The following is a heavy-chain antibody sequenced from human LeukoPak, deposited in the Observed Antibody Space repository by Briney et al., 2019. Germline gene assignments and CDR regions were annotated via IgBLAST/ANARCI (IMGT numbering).Heavy chain of an antibody. CDR2: INPNSGGT. CDR1: GYTFTGYY. Sequence: GASVKVSCKASGYTFTGYYMHWVRQAPGQGLEWMGWINPNSGGTNYAQKFQGRVTMTRDTSISTAYMELSRLRSDDTAVYYCARGGPYYYDSSGYYPFDYWGQGTLVTVSS. V-gene: IGHV1-2*02. J-gene: IGHJ4*02. D-gene: IGHD3-22*01. CDR3: ARGGPYYYDSSGYYPFDY.